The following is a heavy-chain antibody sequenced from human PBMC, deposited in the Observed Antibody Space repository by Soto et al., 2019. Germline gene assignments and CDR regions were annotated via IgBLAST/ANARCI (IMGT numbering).Heavy chain of an antibody. D-gene: IGHD2-15*01. CDR1: GFTVSSNY. CDR2: FYSGGYT. Sequence: GGSLRLSCAASGFTVSSNYMSWVRQAPGKGLEWVSVFYSGGYTYYADSVRGRFTVSRDNSKNTLYLQMNSLRAEDTAVYYCARGYCSGKTCYYFDYWGQGTLVTVSS. CDR3: ARGYCSGKTCYYFDY. J-gene: IGHJ4*02. V-gene: IGHV3-53*01.